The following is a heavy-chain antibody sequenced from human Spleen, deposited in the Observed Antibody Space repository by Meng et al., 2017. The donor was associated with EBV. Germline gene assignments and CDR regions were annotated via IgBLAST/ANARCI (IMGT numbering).Heavy chain of an antibody. CDR1: GYTFSDFY. CDR3: ARAYYDSSGLSDY. CDR2: INTNTGNP. D-gene: IGHD3-22*01. J-gene: IGHJ4*02. V-gene: IGHV7-4-1*02. Sequence: VQLVQAGAEVKKPGASVKVSCKASGYTFSDFYVHWVRQAPGQGLEWLGWINTNTGNPTYAQAFTGRFVFSLDTSVSTAYLQISSLKAEDTGVYYCARAYYDSSGLSDYWGQGTLVTVSS.